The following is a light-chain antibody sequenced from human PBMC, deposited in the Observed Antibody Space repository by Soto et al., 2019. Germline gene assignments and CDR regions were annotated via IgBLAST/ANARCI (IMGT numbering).Light chain of an antibody. CDR2: DVS. CDR3: NSYTSSSTLDVV. J-gene: IGLJ2*01. V-gene: IGLV2-14*01. Sequence: QSALTQPASVSGSPGQSITISCTGTSSDVGGYDSVSWYQQHPGKAPKLMIYDVSNRPSGFSNRFSGSKSGNTASLTISGLQAEDEADYYCNSYTSSSTLDVVFGGGTKLTVL. CDR1: SSDVGGYDS.